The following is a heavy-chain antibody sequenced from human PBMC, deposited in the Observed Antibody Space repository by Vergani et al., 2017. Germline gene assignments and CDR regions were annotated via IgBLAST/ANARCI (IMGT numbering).Heavy chain of an antibody. CDR1: GFTFSHYS. CDR3: ARDRVDIVATTTYYYYYYGMDV. CDR2: ISGSGGFT. V-gene: IGHV3-21*04. J-gene: IGHJ6*02. D-gene: IGHD5-12*01. Sequence: EVQLVESGGGLVKPGGSLRLSCVASGFTFSHYSMNWVRQAPGKGLEWVSGISGSGGFTYYADSVKGRFTISRHNSKNTLYLQMNSLRAEDTAVYYCARDRVDIVATTTYYYYYYGMDVWGQGTTVTVSS.